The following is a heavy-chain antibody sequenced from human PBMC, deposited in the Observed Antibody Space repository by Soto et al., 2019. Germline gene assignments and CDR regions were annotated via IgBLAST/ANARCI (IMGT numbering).Heavy chain of an antibody. J-gene: IGHJ4*02. V-gene: IGHV4-39*01. D-gene: IGHD3-10*01. CDR3: ASPQGLYGSGSYFDY. CDR2: IYYSGST. Sequence: SETLSLTCTVSGGSISSSSYYWGWIRQPPGKGLEWIGSIYYSGSTYYNPSLKSRVTTSVDTSKNQFSLKLSSVTAADTAVYYCASPQGLYGSGSYFDYWGQGTLVTVSS. CDR1: GGSISSSSYY.